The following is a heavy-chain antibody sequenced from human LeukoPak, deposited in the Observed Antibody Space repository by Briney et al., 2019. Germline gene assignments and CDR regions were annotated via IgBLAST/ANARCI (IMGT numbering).Heavy chain of an antibody. CDR1: GGSFSGYY. CDR3: ARHLTYYYDSSGYFVS. D-gene: IGHD3-22*01. J-gene: IGHJ5*01. V-gene: IGHV4-34*12. Sequence: SETLSLTCAVYGGSFSGYYWSWIRQPPGKGLEWIGNIFYTGSTSYNPSLKSRLSISVDTSRNQFSLRLSSVTAADTAVYYCARHLTYYYDSSGYFVSWGQGTLATVSS. CDR2: IFYTGST.